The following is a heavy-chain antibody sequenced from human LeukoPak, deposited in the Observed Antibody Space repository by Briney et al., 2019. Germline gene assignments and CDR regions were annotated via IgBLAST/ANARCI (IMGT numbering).Heavy chain of an antibody. CDR2: ISSSSSTI. CDR3: ARGGERTPTKTYAFDI. D-gene: IGHD1-1*01. J-gene: IGHJ3*02. Sequence: PGGSLRLSCAASGFTFSDYYMNWIRQAPGKGLEWVSYISSSSSTIYYADSVKGRFTISRENAKNSLYLQMNSLRAGDTAVYYCARGGERTPTKTYAFDIWGQGTMVTVSS. V-gene: IGHV3-11*04. CDR1: GFTFSDYY.